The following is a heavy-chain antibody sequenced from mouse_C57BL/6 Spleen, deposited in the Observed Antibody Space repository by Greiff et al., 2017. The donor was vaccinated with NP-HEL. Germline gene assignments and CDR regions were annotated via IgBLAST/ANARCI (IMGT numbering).Heavy chain of an antibody. V-gene: IGHV1-50*01. CDR3: ARRGSNYDWYFDV. Sequence: VQLQQPGAELVKPGASVKLSCKASGYTFTSYWMQWVKQRPGQGLEWIGEIDPSDSYTNYNQKFKGKATLTVDTSSSTAYMQLSSLTSEDSAVYYCARRGSNYDWYFDVWGTGTTVTVSS. CDR2: IDPSDSYT. J-gene: IGHJ1*03. D-gene: IGHD2-5*01. CDR1: GYTFTSYW.